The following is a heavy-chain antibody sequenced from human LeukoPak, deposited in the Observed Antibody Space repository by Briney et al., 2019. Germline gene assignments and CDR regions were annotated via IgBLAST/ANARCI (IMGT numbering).Heavy chain of an antibody. V-gene: IGHV3-21*01. CDR2: ISSSSSYI. CDR3: ASAVVVSTFDY. D-gene: IGHD3-22*01. J-gene: IGHJ4*02. CDR1: GFTFSSYS. Sequence: PGGSLRLSCAASGFTFSSYSMNWVRQAPGKGLEWVSSISSSSSYIYYADSVKGRFTISRDNAKNSLYLQMNSLRAEDTAVYYCASAVVVSTFDYWGQGTLVTVSS.